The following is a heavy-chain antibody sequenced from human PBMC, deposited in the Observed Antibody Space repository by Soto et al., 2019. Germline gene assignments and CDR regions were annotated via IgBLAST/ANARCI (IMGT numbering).Heavy chain of an antibody. J-gene: IGHJ6*02. CDR3: AGDYSPYSSSLYYYYGMDV. V-gene: IGHV5-10-1*01. CDR2: IDPSDSYT. CDR1: GYTFTIYW. D-gene: IGHD6-6*01. Sequence: GESLKISCKGSGYTFTIYWISWVRQRPWKGLEWMGRIDPSDSYTNYSPSFQGHVTISADKSISTAYLQWSSLKASDTAMYYCAGDYSPYSSSLYYYYGMDVWGQGTTGTVSS.